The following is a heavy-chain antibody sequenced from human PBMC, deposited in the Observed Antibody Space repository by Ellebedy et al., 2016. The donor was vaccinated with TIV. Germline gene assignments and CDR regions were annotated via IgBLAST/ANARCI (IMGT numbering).Heavy chain of an antibody. V-gene: IGHV4-34*01. CDR1: GGSFSGYY. J-gene: IGHJ4*02. CDR2: INHSGST. D-gene: IGHD3-10*01. Sequence: SETLSLTXAVYGGSFSGYYWSWIRQPPGKGLEWIGEINHSGSTNYNPSLKSRVTISVDTSKNQFSLKLSSVTAADTAVYYCARVRGLRGDPVYYFDYWGQGTLVTVSS. CDR3: ARVRGLRGDPVYYFDY.